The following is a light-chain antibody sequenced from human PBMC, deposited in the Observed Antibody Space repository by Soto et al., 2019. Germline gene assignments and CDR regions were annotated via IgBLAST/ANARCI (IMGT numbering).Light chain of an antibody. Sequence: SVLTQPASVSGSPGQSITISCTGTSNDVGNYNYVSWYQQYPGRVPKLLIYMVSNRPSGVSNRFSGSKSGNTASLTISGLQAEDEADYFCTSPTPGSLYVFGTGTKVTVL. CDR1: SNDVGNYNY. V-gene: IGLV2-14*01. CDR3: TSPTPGSLYV. CDR2: MVS. J-gene: IGLJ1*01.